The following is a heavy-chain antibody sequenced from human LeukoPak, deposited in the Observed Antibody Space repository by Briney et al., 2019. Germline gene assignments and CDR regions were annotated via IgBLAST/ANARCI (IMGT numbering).Heavy chain of an antibody. Sequence: GRSLRLSCAASGFTFDDYAMHWVRQAPGKGLEWVSGINWNSGNIGYADSMKGRFTISRDNAKNSLYLQMNSLRAEDTALYYCAKDMVRGVIYAFDNWGQGAMVTVSS. V-gene: IGHV3-9*01. CDR1: GFTFDDYA. D-gene: IGHD3-10*01. CDR3: AKDMVRGVIYAFDN. J-gene: IGHJ3*02. CDR2: INWNSGNI.